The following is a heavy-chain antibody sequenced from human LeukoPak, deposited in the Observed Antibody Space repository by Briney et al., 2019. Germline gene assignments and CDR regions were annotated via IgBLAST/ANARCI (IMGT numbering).Heavy chain of an antibody. CDR2: INPNSGGT. CDR3: ARWLQGYYYYMDV. J-gene: IGHJ6*03. D-gene: IGHD5-24*01. CDR1: GYTFTSYY. V-gene: IGHV1-2*02. Sequence: ASVKVSCKASGYTFTSYYMHWVRQAPGQGLEWMGWINPNSGGTNYAQKFQGRVTMTRDTSISTAYMELSRLRSDDTAVYYCARWLQGYYYYMDVWGKGTTVTVSS.